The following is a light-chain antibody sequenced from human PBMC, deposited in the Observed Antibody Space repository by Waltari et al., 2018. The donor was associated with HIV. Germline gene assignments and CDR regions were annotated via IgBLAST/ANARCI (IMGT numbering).Light chain of an antibody. CDR1: TSNIGQNH. CDR3: AAWDDSLNAVV. Sequence: QSVLTQPPSASGTPGQGVTIHCSGSTSNIGQNHVNGYQQFPGTAHTHLIYSNNQRPSGVPDRFSGSKSGTSASLAITGLQSEDDTDYYCAAWDDSLNAVVFGGGTKLTVL. J-gene: IGLJ2*01. V-gene: IGLV1-44*01. CDR2: SNN.